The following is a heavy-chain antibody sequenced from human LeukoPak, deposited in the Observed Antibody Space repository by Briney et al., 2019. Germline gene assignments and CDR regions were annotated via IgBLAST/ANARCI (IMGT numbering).Heavy chain of an antibody. CDR1: GGSFSNYY. D-gene: IGHD6-19*01. Sequence: SETLSLTCAVYGGSFSNYYWSCIRQAPGKGLEWIGEINHSGSTNYNPSLKSRVTISVDTSKNQFSLKLSSVTAADTAVYYCAQDSSGWTNWFDPWGQGTLVTVSS. CDR3: AQDSSGWTNWFDP. CDR2: INHSGST. J-gene: IGHJ5*02. V-gene: IGHV4-34*01.